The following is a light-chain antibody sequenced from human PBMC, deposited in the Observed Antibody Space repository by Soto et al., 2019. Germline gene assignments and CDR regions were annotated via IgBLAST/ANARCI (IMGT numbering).Light chain of an antibody. V-gene: IGLV1-36*01. CDR3: AVWDDNLNGVV. Sequence: QAVVTQPPSVSEAPRQRVTISCSGSRSNIGNNAVNWYQQLPGKDPKLLIYYDDLLPSGVSDRFSGSKSGTSASLAISGLQSEDEAYYYCAVWDDNLNGVVFGGGTKVTVL. CDR1: RSNIGNNA. CDR2: YDD. J-gene: IGLJ2*01.